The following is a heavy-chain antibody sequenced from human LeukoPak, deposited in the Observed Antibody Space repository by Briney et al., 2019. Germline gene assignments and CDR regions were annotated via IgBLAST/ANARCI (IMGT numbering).Heavy chain of an antibody. D-gene: IGHD3-22*01. CDR1: GGSISSYY. CDR2: IYYSGSP. J-gene: IGHJ4*02. CDR3: ARRMKAYYYDSSGSFDY. V-gene: IGHV4-59*08. Sequence: SETLSLTYTVSGGSISSYYWRWIRQPPGKGLEWIGYIYYSGSPNDNPSLKSRVTISVDTSKNQFSLKLSSVTAADTAVYYCARRMKAYYYDSSGSFDYWGQGTLVTVSS.